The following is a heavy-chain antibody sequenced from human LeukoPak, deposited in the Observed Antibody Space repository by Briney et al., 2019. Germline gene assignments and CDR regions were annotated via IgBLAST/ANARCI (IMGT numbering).Heavy chain of an antibody. CDR1: GGTFSGYA. J-gene: IGHJ5*02. D-gene: IGHD3-9*01. V-gene: IGHV1-69*06. Sequence: ASVKVSCKASGGTFSGYAISWVRQAPGQGLEWMGGIIPIFGTANYAQKFQGRVTITADKSTSTAYMELSSLRSEDTAVYYCARETISSSNWFDPWGQGTLVTVSS. CDR3: ARETISSSNWFDP. CDR2: IIPIFGTA.